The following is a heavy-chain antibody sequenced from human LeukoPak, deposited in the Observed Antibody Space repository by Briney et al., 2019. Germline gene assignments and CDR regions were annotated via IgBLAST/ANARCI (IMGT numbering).Heavy chain of an antibody. CDR2: INPNSGGT. Sequence: GASVNVSCKASGYTFTGYYMHWVRQAPGQGLEWMGWINPNSGGTNYAQKFQGRVTITRDTSISTAYMELSRLRSDDTAVYYCARERRAYDNAFDIWGQGTMVTVSS. V-gene: IGHV1-2*02. CDR3: ARERRAYDNAFDI. D-gene: IGHD3-10*01. CDR1: GYTFTGYY. J-gene: IGHJ3*02.